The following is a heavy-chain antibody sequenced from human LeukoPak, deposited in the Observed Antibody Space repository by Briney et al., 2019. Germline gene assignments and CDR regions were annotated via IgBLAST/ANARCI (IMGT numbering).Heavy chain of an antibody. D-gene: IGHD3-10*01. Sequence: ASVKVSCKASGYTFTSYGISWVRQAPGQGLEWMGWISAYNGNTNYAQKLQGRVTMTTDTSTSTAYMELRSLRSDDTAVYYCARGRITMVRRVTGYFDYWGQGTLVTVSS. CDR2: ISAYNGNT. V-gene: IGHV1-18*01. CDR3: ARGRITMVRRVTGYFDY. CDR1: GYTFTSYG. J-gene: IGHJ4*02.